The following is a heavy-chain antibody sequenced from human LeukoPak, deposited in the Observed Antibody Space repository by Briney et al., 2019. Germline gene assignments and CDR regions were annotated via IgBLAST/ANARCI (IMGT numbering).Heavy chain of an antibody. Sequence: PSETLSLTCSVSGDSITGYYWGWIRQPPGKGLEWIGNIYYTGNTYYNSSLKSRVTISLDTSKNQFSLKLSSVTAADTAVYYCARDSYGSGSYNYWGQGTLVTVSS. CDR2: IYYTGNT. J-gene: IGHJ4*02. CDR3: ARDSYGSGSYNY. CDR1: GDSITGYY. D-gene: IGHD3-10*01. V-gene: IGHV4-38-2*02.